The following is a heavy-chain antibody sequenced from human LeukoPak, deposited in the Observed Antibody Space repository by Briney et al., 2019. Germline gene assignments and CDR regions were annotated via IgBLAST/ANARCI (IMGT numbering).Heavy chain of an antibody. CDR2: IHWNGDTT. J-gene: IGHJ6*03. Sequence: PGGSLRLSCTASGFTFDDYGMNWVRQAPGKGLEWISGIHWNGDTTNYAASVEGRFTISRDNAKNSLYLQMNSLRAEDTFLYYSADGIRYYYYYYMDVWGKGTTVTVSS. CDR3: ADGIRYYYYYYMDV. CDR1: GFTFDDYG. D-gene: IGHD3-9*01. V-gene: IGHV3-20*04.